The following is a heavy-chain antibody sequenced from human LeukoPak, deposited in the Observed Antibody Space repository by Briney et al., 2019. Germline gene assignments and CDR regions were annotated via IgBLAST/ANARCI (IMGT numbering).Heavy chain of an antibody. CDR3: AKDGRYCSGGSCYKFDP. Sequence: GGSLRLSCAASGFTVSSNYMSWVRQAPGKGLEWVSAISGSGGSTYYADSVKGRFTISRDNSKNTLYLQMNSLRAEDTAVYYCAKDGRYCSGGSCYKFDPWGQGTLVTVSS. CDR2: ISGSGGST. V-gene: IGHV3-23*01. D-gene: IGHD2-15*01. J-gene: IGHJ5*02. CDR1: GFTVSSNY.